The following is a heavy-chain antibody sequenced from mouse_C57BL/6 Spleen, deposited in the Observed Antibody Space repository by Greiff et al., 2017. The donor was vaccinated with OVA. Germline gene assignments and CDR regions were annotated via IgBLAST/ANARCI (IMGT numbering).Heavy chain of an antibody. Sequence: VKLQESGPELVKPGASVKLSCKASGYAFSSSWMNWVKQRPGKGLEWIGRIYPGDGYTNYNGKFKGKATLTADKSSSTAYMQLSSLTSEDSAVYFCATTVQQRGYFDVWGTGTTVTVSA. J-gene: IGHJ1*03. CDR3: ATTVQQRGYFDV. CDR2: IYPGDGYT. D-gene: IGHD1-1*01. V-gene: IGHV1-82*01. CDR1: GYAFSSSW.